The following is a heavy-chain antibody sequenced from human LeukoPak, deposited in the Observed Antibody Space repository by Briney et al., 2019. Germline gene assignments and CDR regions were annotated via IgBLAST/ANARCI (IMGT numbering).Heavy chain of an antibody. CDR3: ARDSSGWRPPGAFDI. CDR2: ISYDGSNK. Sequence: PGGSLRLSCVASGFTFSSYAMHWVRQAPGKGLEWVAVISYDGSNKYYADSVKGRFTISRDNSKNTLYLQMNSLRAEDTAVYYCARDSSGWRPPGAFDIWGQGTMVTVSS. V-gene: IGHV3-30-3*01. D-gene: IGHD6-19*01. CDR1: GFTFSSYA. J-gene: IGHJ3*02.